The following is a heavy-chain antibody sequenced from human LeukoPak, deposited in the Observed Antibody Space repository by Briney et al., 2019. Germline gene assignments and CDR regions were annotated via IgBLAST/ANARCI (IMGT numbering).Heavy chain of an antibody. Sequence: SETLSLTCALSTVSYSSGNWWSWVRQPPGKGLEWIGEFQKTGKTNYNPSLKTRVPISIDAPKNQLSLELTSVTAADAAVYYCARELLGAPTPGAYWGQGTRVTVSS. J-gene: IGHJ4*02. CDR1: TVSYSSGNW. CDR3: ARELLGAPTPGAY. D-gene: IGHD7-27*01. V-gene: IGHV4-4*02. CDR2: FQKTGKT.